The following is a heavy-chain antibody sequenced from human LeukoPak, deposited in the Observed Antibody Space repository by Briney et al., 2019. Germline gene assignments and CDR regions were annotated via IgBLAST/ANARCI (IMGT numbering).Heavy chain of an antibody. J-gene: IGHJ4*02. Sequence: SETLSLTCTVSGGSVSSGSYYWSWIRQPPGKGLEWIGYIYYSGSTNYSPSLKSRVTISVDTSKNQFSLKLSSVTAADTAVYYCARDRWFGAWGQGTLVTVSS. CDR1: GGSVSSGSYY. CDR2: IYYSGST. D-gene: IGHD3-10*01. V-gene: IGHV4-61*01. CDR3: ARDRWFGA.